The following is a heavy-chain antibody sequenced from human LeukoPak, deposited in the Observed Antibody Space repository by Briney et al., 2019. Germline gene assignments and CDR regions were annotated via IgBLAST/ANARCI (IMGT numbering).Heavy chain of an antibody. CDR1: GGSLSGFY. D-gene: IGHD5-24*01. V-gene: IGHV4-34*01. CDR3: ARGGRDGYNYRAFDI. J-gene: IGHJ3*02. CDR2: INQSGST. Sequence: SETLSLTCAVYGGSLSGFYWSWIRQSPGKGLEWIGEINQSGSTNYNPSLKSRVTMSVDTSKNQFSLKLSSVTAADTAVYYCARGGRDGYNYRAFDIWGQGTMVTVSS.